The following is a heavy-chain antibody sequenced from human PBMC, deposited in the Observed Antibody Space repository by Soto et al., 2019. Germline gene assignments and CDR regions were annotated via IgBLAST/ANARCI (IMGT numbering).Heavy chain of an antibody. CDR3: AKLGSSSWSPHYYFDY. J-gene: IGHJ4*02. V-gene: IGHV3-23*01. CDR1: GFTFNNYA. CDR2: ITGSGSDT. Sequence: PGXSLILSCAASGFTFNNYAMGWVRQTPFKGLEWFSAITGSGSDTYYADSVKGRFTISRDNSKNTLSLQMNSLRAEDTAVYYCAKLGSSSWSPHYYFDYWGQGTLVTVSS. D-gene: IGHD2-2*01.